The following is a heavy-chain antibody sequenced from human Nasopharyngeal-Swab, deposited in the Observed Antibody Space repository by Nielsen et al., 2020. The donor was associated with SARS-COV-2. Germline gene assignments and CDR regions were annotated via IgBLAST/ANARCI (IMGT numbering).Heavy chain of an antibody. D-gene: IGHD2-15*01. J-gene: IGHJ4*02. V-gene: IGHV3-30-3*01. Sequence: GGSLRPSFAASGFTFSSYAMHWVRQAPGKGLEWVAVISYDGSNKYYADSVKGRFTISRDNSKNTLYLQMTSLRAEDTAVYYCARDEGCFDYWGQGTLVTVSS. CDR1: GFTFSSYA. CDR3: ARDEGCFDY. CDR2: ISYDGSNK.